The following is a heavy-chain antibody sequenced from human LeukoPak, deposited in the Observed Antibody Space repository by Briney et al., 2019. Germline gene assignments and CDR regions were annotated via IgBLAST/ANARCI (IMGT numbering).Heavy chain of an antibody. V-gene: IGHV4-59*12. Sequence: SETLSLTCTVSGGSISSYYWSWIRQPAGKGLEWIGYIYYSGSTNYNPSLKSRVTISVDTSKNQFSLNLNSVTAADTAVYYCARGLGDSFGFDYWGRGTLVTVSS. CDR3: ARGLGDSFGFDY. CDR1: GGSISSYY. D-gene: IGHD3-9*01. CDR2: IYYSGST. J-gene: IGHJ4*02.